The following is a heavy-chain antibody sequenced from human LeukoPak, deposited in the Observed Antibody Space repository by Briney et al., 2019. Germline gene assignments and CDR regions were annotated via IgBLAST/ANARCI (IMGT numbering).Heavy chain of an antibody. D-gene: IGHD6-13*01. CDR3: ARHVIAAADY. CDR1: GGSFSGYY. CDR2: IYYSGST. J-gene: IGHJ4*02. Sequence: SETLSLTCAVYGGSFSGYYWSWIRQPPGKGLEWLGSIYYSGSTYYNPSLKSRVTISVETSKNQFSLKLSSVTAADTAVYYCARHVIAAADYWGQGTLVTVSS. V-gene: IGHV4-39*01.